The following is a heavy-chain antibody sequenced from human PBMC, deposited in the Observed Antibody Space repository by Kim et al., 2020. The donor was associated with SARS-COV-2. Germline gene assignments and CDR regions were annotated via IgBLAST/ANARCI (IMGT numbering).Heavy chain of an antibody. V-gene: IGHV5-51*01. CDR3: ARSSALTIFGLNPPGGYYLLGRDV. D-gene: IGHD3-3*01. CDR2: IYPGDSDT. CDR1: GYSFTSYW. J-gene: IGHJ6*04. Sequence: GESLKISCKGSGYSFTSYWIGWVRQMPGKGLEWMGIIYPGDSDTRYSPSFQGQVTISADKSISTAYLQWSSLKASDTAMYYCARSSALTIFGLNPPGGYYLLGRDVWGGGTTVTVSS.